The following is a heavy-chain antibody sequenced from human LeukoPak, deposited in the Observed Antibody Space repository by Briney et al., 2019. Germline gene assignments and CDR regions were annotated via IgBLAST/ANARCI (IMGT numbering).Heavy chain of an antibody. Sequence: GGSLRLSCAASGFTFSSYAMSWVRQAPGKGLEWVSAISGSGGSTYYADSVKGRFTISRDNSKNTLYLQMNSLRAEDTAVYYCAEDLVFLSTPFDYWGQGTLVTVSS. CDR1: GFTFSSYA. V-gene: IGHV3-23*01. D-gene: IGHD2-2*01. J-gene: IGHJ4*02. CDR3: AEDLVFLSTPFDY. CDR2: ISGSGGST.